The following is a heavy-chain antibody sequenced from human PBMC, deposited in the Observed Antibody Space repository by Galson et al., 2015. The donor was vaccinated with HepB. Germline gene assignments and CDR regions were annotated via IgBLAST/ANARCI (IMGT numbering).Heavy chain of an antibody. D-gene: IGHD2-2*01. J-gene: IGHJ6*02. V-gene: IGHV3-23*01. CDR1: GFTFSSYA. CDR3: ARGRNCATTTCHFPDYYGMDV. CDR2: ISNGGFDT. Sequence: SLRLSCAASGFTFSSYAMHWVRQAPGKGLEWVSGISNGGFDTYYADSVKGRFTISRDNSQNTLSLQMNGLRAEDTAVYYCARGRNCATTTCHFPDYYGMDVWGQGTTVTVSS.